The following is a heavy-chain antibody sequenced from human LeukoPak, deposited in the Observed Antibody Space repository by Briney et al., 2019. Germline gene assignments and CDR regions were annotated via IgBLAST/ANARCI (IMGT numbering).Heavy chain of an antibody. CDR2: INSDGSST. J-gene: IGHJ6*03. D-gene: IGHD6-13*01. CDR3: ARTYSSSWTNFYYYYYYLDV. Sequence: GGSLRLSCAASGFTFSSYWMHWVRQAPGKGLVWVSRINSDGSSTSYADSVKGRFTISRDNAKNTLYLQMNSLRAEDTAVYHCARTYSSSWTNFYYYYYYLDVWGKGTTVTISS. V-gene: IGHV3-74*01. CDR1: GFTFSSYW.